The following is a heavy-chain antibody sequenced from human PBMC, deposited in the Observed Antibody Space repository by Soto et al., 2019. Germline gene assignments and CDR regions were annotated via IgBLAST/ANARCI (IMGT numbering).Heavy chain of an antibody. Sequence: QLQLQESGSGLVKPSQTLSLTCAVSGGSISSGGYSWSWIRQPPGKGLEWIGYMYHSGSPYYNPTLKSQATTPRDRSKNQYALKLSSVTAEDTAVYYGAKAPDYWGKGIQVTVSS. CDR2: MYHSGSP. CDR3: AKAPDY. V-gene: IGHV4-30-2*01. CDR1: GGSISSGGYS. J-gene: IGHJ4*02.